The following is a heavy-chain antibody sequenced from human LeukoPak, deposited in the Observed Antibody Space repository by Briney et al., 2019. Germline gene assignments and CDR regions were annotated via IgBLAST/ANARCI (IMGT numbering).Heavy chain of an antibody. CDR1: GYTFTGYY. CDR2: INPNSGGT. CDR3: ARVSLFRSSTSCCSY. V-gene: IGHV1-2*02. Sequence: ASVKVSCKASGYTFTGYYMHWVRQAPEQGLEWMGWINPNSGGTNYAQKFQGRVTMTRDTSISTAYMELSRLRSDDTAVYYCARVSLFRSSTSCCSYWGQGTLVTVSS. D-gene: IGHD2-2*01. J-gene: IGHJ4*02.